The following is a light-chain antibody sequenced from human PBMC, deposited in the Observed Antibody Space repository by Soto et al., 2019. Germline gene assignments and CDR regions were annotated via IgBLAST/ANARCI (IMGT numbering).Light chain of an antibody. J-gene: IGLJ2*01. Sequence: QSLLTQPASVSGSPGHSITISCTGTSSDVGDYNYISWYQQQPGNAPKLIIYEVTNRPSGVSNRFSGSKSGNTASLTISGLQAEDEAEYFCASYRGTTLGVLVGGGTKVTAL. V-gene: IGLV2-14*01. CDR1: SSDVGDYNY. CDR2: EVT. CDR3: ASYRGTTLGVL.